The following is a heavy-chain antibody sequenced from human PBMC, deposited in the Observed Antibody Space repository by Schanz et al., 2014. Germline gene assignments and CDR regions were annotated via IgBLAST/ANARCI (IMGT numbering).Heavy chain of an antibody. CDR1: GYTFTSYG. CDR3: AKDLYNYGIFDS. J-gene: IGHJ5*01. V-gene: IGHV1-18*01. Sequence: QVQLVQSGAEVKKPGASVKVSCKASGYTFTSYGISWVRQAPGQGLEWMGWISAYTNNTNYAQKVQGRVTMTTDTSTGTAYMELRSLRSDDTAVYYCAKDLYNYGIFDSWGQGTLVTVSS. D-gene: IGHD3-16*01. CDR2: ISAYTNNT.